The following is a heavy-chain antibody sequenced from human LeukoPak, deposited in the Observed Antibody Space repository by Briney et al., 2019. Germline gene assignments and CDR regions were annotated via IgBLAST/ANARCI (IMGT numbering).Heavy chain of an antibody. J-gene: IGHJ6*02. CDR3: ARDPGIVVVPAAMPYYYGMDV. CDR2: ISYDGSNK. CDR1: GFTFSSYA. V-gene: IGHV3-30-3*01. Sequence: GRSLRLSCAASGFTFSSYAMHWVRQAPGKGLEWVAVISYDGSNKYYADSVKGRFTISRDNSKNTLYLQMNTLRAEDTAVYYCARDPGIVVVPAAMPYYYGMDVWGQGTTVTVSS. D-gene: IGHD2-2*01.